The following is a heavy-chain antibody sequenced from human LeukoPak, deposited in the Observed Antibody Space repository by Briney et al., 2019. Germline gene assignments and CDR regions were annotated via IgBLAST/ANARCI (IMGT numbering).Heavy chain of an antibody. J-gene: IGHJ6*02. CDR2: ISSSGSTI. V-gene: IGHV3-11*04. D-gene: IGHD3-3*02. CDR1: GFTFSSNY. Sequence: GGSLRLSCAVSGFTFSSNYFSWVRQAPGKGLEWVSYISSSGSTIYYADSVKGRFTISRDNAKNSLYLQMNSLRAEDTAVYYCARDSMRSLSGMDVWGQGTTVTVSS. CDR3: ARDSMRSLSGMDV.